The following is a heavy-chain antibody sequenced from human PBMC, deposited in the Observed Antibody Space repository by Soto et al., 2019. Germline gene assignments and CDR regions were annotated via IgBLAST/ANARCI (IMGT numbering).Heavy chain of an antibody. CDR3: VRLSPNYSYYYMDV. Sequence: GGSLRLSCAASGFIFNRYSFDWVRQAPGKGLEWVSYISYSANAINYAESVKGRFTISRDNAKNSLDLHMNSLRAEDTAVYYCVRLSPNYSYYYMDVWGEGTTVTVSS. V-gene: IGHV3-48*01. J-gene: IGHJ6*03. CDR1: GFIFNRYS. CDR2: ISYSANAI.